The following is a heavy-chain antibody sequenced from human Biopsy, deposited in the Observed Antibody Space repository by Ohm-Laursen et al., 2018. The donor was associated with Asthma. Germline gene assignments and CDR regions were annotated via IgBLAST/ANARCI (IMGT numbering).Heavy chain of an antibody. V-gene: IGHV3-74*01. CDR3: TKARIHHLYDSSGYYQHD. CDR2: INVEGTTT. D-gene: IGHD3-22*01. Sequence: SLRLSCAASGFTFTDYWMHWVRQAPGKGLVWASRINVEGTTTNYADSVKGRFTISRDNAKNTLYLQMNSLRAEDTAVYYCTKARIHHLYDSSGYYQHDWGQGTLVTVSS. CDR1: GFTFTDYW. J-gene: IGHJ4*02.